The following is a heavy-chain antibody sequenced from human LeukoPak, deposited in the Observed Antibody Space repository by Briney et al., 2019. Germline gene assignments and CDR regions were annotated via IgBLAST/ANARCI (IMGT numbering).Heavy chain of an antibody. J-gene: IGHJ4*02. CDR2: ISYDGSNK. CDR1: GFTFSSYA. D-gene: IGHD1-26*01. V-gene: IGHV3-30-3*01. Sequence: GGSLRLSCAASGFTFSSYAMHWVRQAPGKGLEWVAVISYDGSNKYYADSVKGRFTISRDNSKNTLYLQMNSLRAEDTAVYYCARTGVGGGYRFDYWGQGTLVTVSS. CDR3: ARTGVGGGYRFDY.